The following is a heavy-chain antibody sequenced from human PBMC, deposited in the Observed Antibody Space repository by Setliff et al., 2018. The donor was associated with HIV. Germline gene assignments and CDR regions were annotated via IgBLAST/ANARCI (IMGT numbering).Heavy chain of an antibody. CDR3: ATGRPLTIAARLKILIWVY. Sequence: GASVKVSCKASGYTFTGYYMHWVRQAPGQGPEWMGGIIPALGTANYAQKFQGRVTMTEDTSTDTAYMELSSLTSDDTAVYYCATGRPLTIAARLKILIWVYWGQGTLVTVSS. J-gene: IGHJ4*02. V-gene: IGHV1-2*02. CDR2: IIPALGTA. D-gene: IGHD6-6*01. CDR1: GYTFTGYY.